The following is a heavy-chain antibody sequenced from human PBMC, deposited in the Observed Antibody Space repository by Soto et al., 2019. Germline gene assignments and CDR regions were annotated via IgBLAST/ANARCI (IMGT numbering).Heavy chain of an antibody. CDR3: AKSDCSGGSCYFPFDC. CDR2: ISGSGGRT. V-gene: IGHV3-23*01. J-gene: IGHJ4*02. CDR1: GFTFSNYG. Sequence: EVQVLESGGGLVQPGGSLRLSCAASGFTFSNYGMSWVRQAPGKGLEWVSSISGSGGRTYYADSVKGRFTISRDNSKNTLYLQTDSLRAEDTAFYYCAKSDCSGGSCYFPFDCWGQGTLSPSPQ. D-gene: IGHD2-15*01.